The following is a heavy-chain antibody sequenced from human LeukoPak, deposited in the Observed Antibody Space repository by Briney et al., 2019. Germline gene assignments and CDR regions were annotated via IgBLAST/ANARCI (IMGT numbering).Heavy chain of an antibody. CDR2: ISAYNGNT. CDR3: AREIRRQWLVHRGGDSWFDP. J-gene: IGHJ5*02. V-gene: IGHV1-18*01. CDR1: GYTFTSYG. D-gene: IGHD6-19*01. Sequence: ASVKVSCKASGYTFTSYGISWVRQAPGQGLEWMGWISAYNGNTNYAQKLQGRVTMTTDTSTSTAYMELRSLRSDDTAVYYCAREIRRQWLVHRGGDSWFDPWGQGTLVTVSS.